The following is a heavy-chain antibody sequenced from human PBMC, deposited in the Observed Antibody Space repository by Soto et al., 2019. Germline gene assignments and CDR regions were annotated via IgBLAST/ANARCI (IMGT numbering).Heavy chain of an antibody. V-gene: IGHV4-59*01. CDR3: ARTPATYYDILTGFRTYYYYMDV. CDR1: GGSISSYY. J-gene: IGHJ6*03. Sequence: QVQLQESGPGLVKPSETLSLTCTVSGGSISSYYWSWIRQPPGKGLEWIGYIYYSGSTNYNPSLKSRVTISVDTSKNQFSLKLSSVTAADTAVYYCARTPATYYDILTGFRTYYYYMDVWGKGTTVTVSS. D-gene: IGHD3-9*01. CDR2: IYYSGST.